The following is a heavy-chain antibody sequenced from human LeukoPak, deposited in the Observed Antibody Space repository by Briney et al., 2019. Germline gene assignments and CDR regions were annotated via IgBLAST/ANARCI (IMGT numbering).Heavy chain of an antibody. V-gene: IGHV3-49*03. Sequence: GGSLRLSCAASGFTFSSYAMSWFRQAPGKGLEWVGFIRSKAYGGTTEYAASVKGRFTISRDDSKSIAYLQMNSLKTEDTAVYYCTRDVRHYGSGRMVPTTFYYYYYMDVWGKGTTVTVSS. CDR1: GFTFSSYA. CDR3: TRDVRHYGSGRMVPTTFYYYYYMDV. J-gene: IGHJ6*03. D-gene: IGHD3-10*01. CDR2: IRSKAYGGTT.